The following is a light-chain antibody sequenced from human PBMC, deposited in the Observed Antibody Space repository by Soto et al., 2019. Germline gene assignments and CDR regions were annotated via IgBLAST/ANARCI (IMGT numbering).Light chain of an antibody. Sequence: EIKMTQSPVTLSVSPGERATLSCRASQSVNSNLAWYQQKPGQAPRLLIYGASTRATGIPASFIGNGSGTEFTLTASSLQPEDFAVYYCQQYNNWPFTFGPGTKVDIK. CDR3: QQYNNWPFT. J-gene: IGKJ3*01. CDR1: QSVNSN. V-gene: IGKV3-15*01. CDR2: GAS.